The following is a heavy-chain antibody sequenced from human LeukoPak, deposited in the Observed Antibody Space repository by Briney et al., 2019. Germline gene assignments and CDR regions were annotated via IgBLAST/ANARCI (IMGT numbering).Heavy chain of an antibody. Sequence: GALRLSCAASEFTFSSYGMHWVRQAPGKGLEWVAFKRYDGSNKYYSDSVEGRLTNSKDNSKNTLYLQMNGLRTEDTAVYYCAKEIFSIVATISGIDYWGQGTLVTVSS. CDR2: KRYDGSNK. D-gene: IGHD5-12*01. CDR3: AKEIFSIVATISGIDY. CDR1: EFTFSSYG. J-gene: IGHJ4*02. V-gene: IGHV3-30*02.